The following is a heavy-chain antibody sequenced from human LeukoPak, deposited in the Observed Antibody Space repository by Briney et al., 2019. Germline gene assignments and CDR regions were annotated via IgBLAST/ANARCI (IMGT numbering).Heavy chain of an antibody. J-gene: IGHJ4*02. Sequence: GGSLRLSCAASGFTFSSYSMNWVRQAPGKGLEWVSVISGSGDRTYYADSVKGRFTISRDNSKNTLYLQMNSLRAEDTAVYYCVKQGGQWLVLPKNYFDYWGQGTLVTVSS. D-gene: IGHD6-19*01. V-gene: IGHV3-23*01. CDR1: GFTFSSYS. CDR3: VKQGGQWLVLPKNYFDY. CDR2: ISGSGDRT.